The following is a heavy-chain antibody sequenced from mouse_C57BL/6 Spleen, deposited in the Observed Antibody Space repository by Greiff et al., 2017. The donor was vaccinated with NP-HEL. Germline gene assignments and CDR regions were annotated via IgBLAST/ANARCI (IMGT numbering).Heavy chain of an antibody. CDR1: GYTFTSYG. CDR2: IDPNSGGT. J-gene: IGHJ1*03. Sequence: QVQLQQSGAELARPGASVKLSCKASGYTFTSYGISWVKQRTGQGLEWIGRIDPNSGGTKYNEKFKSKATLTVDKPSSTAYMQLSSLTSEDSAVYYCARSGYSNFYWYFDVWGTGTTVTVSS. D-gene: IGHD2-5*01. V-gene: IGHV1-81*01. CDR3: ARSGYSNFYWYFDV.